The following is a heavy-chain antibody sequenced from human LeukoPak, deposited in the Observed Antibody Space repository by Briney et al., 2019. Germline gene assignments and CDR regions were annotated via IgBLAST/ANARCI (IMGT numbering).Heavy chain of an antibody. V-gene: IGHV1-18*01. CDR3: ARVGDNWNYGRSAKYYYYYMDV. D-gene: IGHD1-7*01. J-gene: IGHJ6*03. CDR2: ISAYNGNT. Sequence: GASVKVSCKASGYTFTSYGISWVRQAPGQGLEWMGWISAYNGNTNYAQKLQGRVTMTTDTSTSTAYMELRSLRSDDTAVYYCARVGDNWNYGRSAKYYYYYMDVWGKGTTVTVSS. CDR1: GYTFTSYG.